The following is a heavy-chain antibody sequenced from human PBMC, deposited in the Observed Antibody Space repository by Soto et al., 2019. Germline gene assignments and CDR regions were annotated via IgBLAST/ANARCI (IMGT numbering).Heavy chain of an antibody. CDR1: GYTFTSYG. CDR3: ARVVPGAEAWFGP. V-gene: IGHV1-18*01. Sequence: ASVKVSCKASGYTFTSYGISWVRQAPGQGLEWMGWISPYNGNTNFAQELQGRVTMTTDTSTTTAYMELRSLRSDDTAVYYCARVVPGAEAWFGPWGQGTLVTVSS. CDR2: ISPYNGNT. D-gene: IGHD2-2*01. J-gene: IGHJ5*02.